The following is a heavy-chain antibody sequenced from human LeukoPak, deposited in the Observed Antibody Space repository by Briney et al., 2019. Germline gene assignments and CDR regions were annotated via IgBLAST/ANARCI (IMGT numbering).Heavy chain of an antibody. V-gene: IGHV4-38-2*02. D-gene: IGHD3-10*01. CDR3: ARASPGWFGELAFDP. CDR1: GYSISSGYY. Sequence: SETLPLTCTVSGYSISSGYYWGWIRQPPGKGLEWIGSIYHSGSTYYNPSLKSRVTISVDTSKNQFSLKLSSVTAADTAVYYCARASPGWFGELAFDPWGQGTLVTVSS. J-gene: IGHJ5*02. CDR2: IYHSGST.